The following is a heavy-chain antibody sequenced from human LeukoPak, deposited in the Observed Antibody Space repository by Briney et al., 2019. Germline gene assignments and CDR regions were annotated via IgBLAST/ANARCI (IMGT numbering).Heavy chain of an antibody. CDR2: INTNTGNP. J-gene: IGHJ6*02. V-gene: IGHV7-4-1*02. CDR3: ARDSSSWYYYYGMDV. Sequence: ASVNVSCKASGYTFTSYAMNWVRQAPGQGLEWMGWINTNTGNPTYAQGFTGRFVFSLDTSVSTAYLQISSLKAEDTAVYYCARDSSSWYYYYGMDVWGQGTTVTVSS. D-gene: IGHD6-13*01. CDR1: GYTFTSYA.